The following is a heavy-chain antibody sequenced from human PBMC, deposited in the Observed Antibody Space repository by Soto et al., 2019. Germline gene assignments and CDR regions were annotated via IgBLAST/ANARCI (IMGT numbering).Heavy chain of an antibody. V-gene: IGHV3-66*01. D-gene: IGHD2-2*01. CDR3: ARVFYNIVVVPAAKWFDP. J-gene: IGHJ5*02. Sequence: EVQLVESGGSLVQPGGSLRLSCAASGFTVSGIYMSWVRQAPGKGLEWVSVIFSGGTTYYADSVKGRFTISRDNSKNTLYLDMNNLRAEDTAVYYCARVFYNIVVVPAAKWFDPWGQGTLVTVSS. CDR1: GFTVSGIY. CDR2: IFSGGTT.